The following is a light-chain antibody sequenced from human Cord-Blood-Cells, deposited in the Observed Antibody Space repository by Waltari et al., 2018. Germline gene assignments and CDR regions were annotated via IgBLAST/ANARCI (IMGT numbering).Light chain of an antibody. CDR1: SSDVGGYNS. V-gene: IGLV2-14*01. CDR2: DVS. CDR3: SSYTSSSTVV. J-gene: IGLJ2*01. Sequence: QSALTQPASVSGSPGQSITISCTGTSSDVGGYNSVSWYQQHPGKAPRLMIYDVSNRPSGVSNRFSGSKSGNMASLTISGLQAEDEADYYCSSYTSSSTVVFGGGTKLTVL.